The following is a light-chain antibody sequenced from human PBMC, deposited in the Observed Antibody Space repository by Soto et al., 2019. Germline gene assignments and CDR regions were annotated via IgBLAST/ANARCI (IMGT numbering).Light chain of an antibody. V-gene: IGKV3-15*01. CDR3: QQYNNWPWT. CDR1: QSVSSN. CDR2: GAS. Sequence: IVMTQSPATLSVSPGERATLSCRASQSVSSNLAWYQQKPGQAPGLLIYGASTRATGIPARFSGSGSGTEFTLTISSLQSEDFAVYYCQQYNNWPWTFGQGTKVDI. J-gene: IGKJ1*01.